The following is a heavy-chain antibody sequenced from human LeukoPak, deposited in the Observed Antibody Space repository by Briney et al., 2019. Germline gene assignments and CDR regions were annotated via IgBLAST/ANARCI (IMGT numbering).Heavy chain of an antibody. J-gene: IGHJ6*03. CDR2: MNSDGSST. V-gene: IGHV3-74*01. CDR3: ARVWGDYMEV. D-gene: IGHD1-26*01. CDR1: RFTFSSDW. Sequence: GGSLRLSCEASRFTFSSDWMHWVRQAPGKGLVWVSRMNSDGSSTTYADSVKGRFIISRDNAKNTLYLQMNSLRDEDTAVYYCARVWGDYMEVWGKGTTVTVSS.